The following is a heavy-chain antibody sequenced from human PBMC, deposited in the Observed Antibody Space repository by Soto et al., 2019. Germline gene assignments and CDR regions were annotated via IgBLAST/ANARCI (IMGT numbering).Heavy chain of an antibody. CDR3: ARDYYDILTGYSYDAFDI. V-gene: IGHV3-7*01. J-gene: IGHJ3*02. D-gene: IGHD3-9*01. CDR1: GFTFSSYW. CDR2: IKQDGSEK. Sequence: EVQLVESGGGSVQPGGSLRLSCAASGFTFSSYWMSWVRQAPGKGLEWVANIKQDGSEKYYVDSVKGRFTISRDNAKNSLYLQMNSLRAEDTAVYYCARDYYDILTGYSYDAFDIWGQGTMVTVSS.